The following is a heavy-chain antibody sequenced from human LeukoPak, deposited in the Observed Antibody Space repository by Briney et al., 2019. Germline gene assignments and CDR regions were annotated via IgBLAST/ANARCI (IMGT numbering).Heavy chain of an antibody. V-gene: IGHV3-48*02. CDR2: ISSTSSTI. CDR1: GFTFSSYT. Sequence: GGSLRLSCAGSGFTFSSYTMNWVRQAPGKGLECVSSISSTSSTIYYADSVKGRFTISRDNAKNSLYLQMNSLRDEDTAVYYCARARGVDYWGPGTLVTVSA. CDR3: ARARGVDY. J-gene: IGHJ4*02.